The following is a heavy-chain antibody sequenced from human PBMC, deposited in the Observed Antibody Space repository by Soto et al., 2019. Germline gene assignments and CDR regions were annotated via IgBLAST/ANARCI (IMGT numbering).Heavy chain of an antibody. CDR2: IIPIFGTA. J-gene: IGHJ4*02. D-gene: IGHD3-16*02. Sequence: QVQLVQSGAEVKKPGSSVKVSCKASGGTFSSYAISWVRQAPGQGLEWMGGIIPIFGTANYAQKFQGRVTLTADESASTAYMELSSLRSEDTAVYYCARDRGYYDYVWGSYRYRFFDYWGQGTLVTVSS. V-gene: IGHV1-69*12. CDR3: ARDRGYYDYVWGSYRYRFFDY. CDR1: GGTFSSYA.